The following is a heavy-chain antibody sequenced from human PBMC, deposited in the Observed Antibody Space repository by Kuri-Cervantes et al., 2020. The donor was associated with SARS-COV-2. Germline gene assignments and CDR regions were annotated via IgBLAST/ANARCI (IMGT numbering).Heavy chain of an antibody. V-gene: IGHV3-64*02. J-gene: IGHJ6*03. CDR1: GFSLGRSA. CDR3: ARGELPIATVTTKYYYFFYMDV. CDR2: SSSNGGST. Sequence: AGSLCLTCAASGFSLGRSAMHWVGQAPGKGLEYVSASSSNGGSTYYADSVKGRFTISRDNSKNTLYLQRGSLRAEDMAVYYCARGELPIATVTTKYYYFFYMDVWGKGTTVTVSS. D-gene: IGHD4-11*01.